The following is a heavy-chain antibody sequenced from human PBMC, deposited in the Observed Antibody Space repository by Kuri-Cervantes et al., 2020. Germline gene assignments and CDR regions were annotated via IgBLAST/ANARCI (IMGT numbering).Heavy chain of an antibody. J-gene: IGHJ3*02. Sequence: SVKVSCKASGYTFTSYGISWVRQAPGQGLEWMGGLIPIFGTTKYAQKFQGRVTIITDESTSTAYMELSSLRSEDTAVYYCARCPYGGNAFLQNPQYDAFDIWGQGTMVTVSS. D-gene: IGHD4-23*01. CDR2: LIPIFGTT. V-gene: IGHV1-69*05. CDR3: ARCPYGGNAFLQNPQYDAFDI. CDR1: GYTFTSYG.